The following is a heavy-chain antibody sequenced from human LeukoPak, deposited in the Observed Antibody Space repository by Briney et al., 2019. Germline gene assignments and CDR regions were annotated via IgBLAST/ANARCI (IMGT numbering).Heavy chain of an antibody. CDR1: GFTFSSYW. D-gene: IGHD5-24*01. CDR3: ARRDGPIDF. V-gene: IGHV3-7*05. J-gene: IGHJ4*02. CDR2: IKKDGSEK. Sequence: PGGSLRLSCAASGFTFSSYWMRWVRQAPGKGLEWVANIKKDGSEKYYVDSVKGRFTISRDNAKNSLHLRMNSLRAEDTAVYFCARRDGPIDFWGQGTLVTVSS.